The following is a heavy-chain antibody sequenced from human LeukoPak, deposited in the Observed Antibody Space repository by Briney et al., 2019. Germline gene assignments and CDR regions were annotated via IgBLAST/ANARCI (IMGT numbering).Heavy chain of an antibody. V-gene: IGHV3-30*02. D-gene: IGHD2-2*01. CDR3: AKLVVVPAAIVRGDY. CDR1: GFTFSSYS. Sequence: GGSLRLSCAASGFTFSSYSMHWVRQAPGKGLEWVAFIRYDGSNKYYADSVKGRFTISRDNSKNTLYLQMNSLRAEDTAVYYCAKLVVVPAAIVRGDYWGQGTLVTVSS. CDR2: IRYDGSNK. J-gene: IGHJ4*02.